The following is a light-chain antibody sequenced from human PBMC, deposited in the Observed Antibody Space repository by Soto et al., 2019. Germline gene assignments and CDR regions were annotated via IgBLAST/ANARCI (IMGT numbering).Light chain of an antibody. CDR2: SNN. CDR1: SSNIGSNT. Sequence: QSVLTQPPSASGTPGQRVTISCSGSSSNIGSNTVNWYQQLPGTAPKLLIYSNNQRPSGVPDRFSGSKSGTSASLAISGLQSDEEEDYYCAAWWDSLNGRVFGTGTKLTVL. V-gene: IGLV1-44*01. CDR3: AAWWDSLNGRV. J-gene: IGLJ1*01.